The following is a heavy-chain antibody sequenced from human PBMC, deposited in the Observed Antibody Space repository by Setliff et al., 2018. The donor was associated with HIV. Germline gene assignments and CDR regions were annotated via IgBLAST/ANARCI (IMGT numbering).Heavy chain of an antibody. CDR3: ARHRDPPGSRWIYYYYYMDL. D-gene: IGHD6-13*01. CDR1: GGSISSSSYS. Sequence: PSETLSLTCTVSGGSISSSSYSWGWIRQPPGKGLEWIGSIYDSGSTSYNPSLSSRLTISVDTSKNQVSLRLSSVTAADTAVYYCARHRDPPGSRWIYYYYYMDLWGEGTTVTVSS. J-gene: IGHJ6*03. V-gene: IGHV4-39*01. CDR2: IYDSGST.